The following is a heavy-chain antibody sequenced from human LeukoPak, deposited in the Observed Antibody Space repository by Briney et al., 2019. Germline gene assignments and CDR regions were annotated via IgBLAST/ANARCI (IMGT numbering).Heavy chain of an antibody. Sequence: SETLSLTCTVSGGSISSSGYYWGWIRQPPGKGLEWIGYIYYSGSTNYNPSLKSRVTISVDTSKNQFSLKLSSVTAADTAVYYCARYPGFDLWGRGTLVTVSS. CDR3: ARYPGFDL. CDR1: GGSISSSGYY. J-gene: IGHJ2*01. CDR2: IYYSGST. V-gene: IGHV4-61*05.